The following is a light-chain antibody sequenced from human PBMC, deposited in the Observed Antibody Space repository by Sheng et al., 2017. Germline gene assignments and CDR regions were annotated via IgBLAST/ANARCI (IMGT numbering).Light chain of an antibody. Sequence: DIQMSQSPSSLSASVGDRVTITYRASQNINKYLNWYQQKPGKAPKLLIYSASTLHSGVPSRFSGSGSETDYTLTISGLQPEDVATYYCQQSYSSPPLNFGGGTKIEI. CDR1: QNINKY. V-gene: IGKV1-39*01. CDR2: SAS. CDR3: QQSYSSPPLN. J-gene: IGKJ4*01.